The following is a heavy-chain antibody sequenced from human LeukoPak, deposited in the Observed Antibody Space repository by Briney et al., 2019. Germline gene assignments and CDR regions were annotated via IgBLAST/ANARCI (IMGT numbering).Heavy chain of an antibody. D-gene: IGHD1-26*01. CDR1: GFTFSIYS. CDR2: ISSSGDTI. J-gene: IGHJ6*02. V-gene: IGHV3-48*01. Sequence: GGSLRLSCAASGFTFSIYSMNWVRQAPGKGLEWVSYISSSGDTIYSGDSVKGRFAISRDNAKNSLYLQMNSLRAEDTAMYYCASSGSYPRIDYYGMDVWGQGTTVTVSS. CDR3: ASSGSYPRIDYYGMDV.